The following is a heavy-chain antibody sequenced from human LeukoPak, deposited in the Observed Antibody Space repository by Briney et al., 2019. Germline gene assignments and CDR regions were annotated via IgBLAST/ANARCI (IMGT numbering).Heavy chain of an antibody. CDR1: GGTFGSYA. CDR3: ARDTAPDYGGNSGPYFDY. CDR2: IIPIFGIA. D-gene: IGHD4-23*01. J-gene: IGHJ4*02. Sequence: GSSVKVSCKASGGTFGSYAISWVRQAPGQGLEWMGRIIPIFGIANYAQKFQGRVTITADKSTSTAYMELSSLRSEDTAVYYCARDTAPDYGGNSGPYFDYWGQGTLVTVSS. V-gene: IGHV1-69*04.